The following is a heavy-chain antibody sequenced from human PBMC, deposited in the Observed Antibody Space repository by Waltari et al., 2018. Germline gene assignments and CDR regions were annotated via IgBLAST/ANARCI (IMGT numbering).Heavy chain of an antibody. J-gene: IGHJ4*02. D-gene: IGHD3-10*01. V-gene: IGHV3-48*03. CDR3: ARDDHGSGRRFEY. Sequence: DVQLVESGGGLVPPGGSLRLSCAASGFSFGASEMNWARQAPGKGLEWVSDMSSSGSRIEYADSVQGRFTVSRDNARNSLYLQMNSLRAADTAVYYCARDDHGSGRRFEYWGQGTLVTVSS. CDR1: GFSFGASE. CDR2: MSSSGSRI.